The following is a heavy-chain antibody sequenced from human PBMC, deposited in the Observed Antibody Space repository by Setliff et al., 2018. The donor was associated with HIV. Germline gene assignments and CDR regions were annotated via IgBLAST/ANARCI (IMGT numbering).Heavy chain of an antibody. CDR2: INHSGRA. D-gene: IGHD2-8*01. CDR1: GESFSGYY. Sequence: KPSETLSLTCAVYGESFSGYYWSWIRQPAGKGLEWLGEINHSGRAKYNPSLKSRASISADTSKNQFSLRLTSVTAADTAVYYCARGAPYCNHGICHLFDYWGHGNLVTAPQ. CDR3: ARGAPYCNHGICHLFDY. V-gene: IGHV4-34*01. J-gene: IGHJ4*01.